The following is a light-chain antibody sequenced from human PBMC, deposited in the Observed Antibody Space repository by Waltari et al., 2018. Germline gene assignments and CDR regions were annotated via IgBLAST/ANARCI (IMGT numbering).Light chain of an antibody. CDR3: ATRDEGPTVV. CDR2: LPH. Sequence: QSVLTQPPSASGTPGQSVTIPCSGSLSNIGTHYVYWSQQLPGTAPKLLIYLPHQRPSGVPDRFSASKSGTSASLAISGLRFEDEGDYYCATRDEGPTVVFGGGTKVTVL. V-gene: IGLV1-47*01. CDR1: LSNIGTHY. J-gene: IGLJ2*01.